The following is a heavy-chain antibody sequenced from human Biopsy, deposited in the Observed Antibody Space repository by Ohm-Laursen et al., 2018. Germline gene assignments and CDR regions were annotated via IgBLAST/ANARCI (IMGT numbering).Heavy chain of an antibody. V-gene: IGHV3-23*01. D-gene: IGHD3-3*01. CDR3: ARDLYDFCGGCPFDP. J-gene: IGHJ5*02. CDR2: INGTGGST. Sequence: SLRLSCTASGFMFSSHAMSWVRQAPGKGLECVSVINGTGGSTYYADPVKGRFTISRDNSKNTLYLQMNSLRAEDTAMYYCARDLYDFCGGCPFDPWGQGTLVTVSS. CDR1: GFMFSSHA.